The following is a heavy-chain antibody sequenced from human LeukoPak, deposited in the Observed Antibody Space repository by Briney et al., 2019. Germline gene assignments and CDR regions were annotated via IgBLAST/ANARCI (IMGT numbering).Heavy chain of an antibody. CDR2: IYHSGST. CDR3: ARDPTYLDSSHAFDI. CDR1: GGSISSGGYS. V-gene: IGHV4-30-2*01. D-gene: IGHD3-9*01. J-gene: IGHJ3*02. Sequence: SQTLSLTCAVSGGSISSGGYSWSWIRQPPGKGLEWIGYIYHSGSTYYNPSLKSRVTISVDRSKNQFSLKLSSVTAADTAVYYCARDPTYLDSSHAFDIWGQGTMVTVSS.